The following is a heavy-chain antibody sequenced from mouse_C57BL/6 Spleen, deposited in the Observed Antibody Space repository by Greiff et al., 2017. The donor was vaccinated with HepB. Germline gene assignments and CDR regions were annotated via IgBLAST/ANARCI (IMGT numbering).Heavy chain of an antibody. CDR1: GYSITSGYY. CDR2: ISYDGSN. Sequence: EESGPGLVKPSQSLSLTCSVTGYSITSGYYWNWIRQFPGNKLEWMGYISYDGSNNYNPSLKNRISITRDTSKNQFFLKLNSVTTEDTATYYCARRRGFPYYFDYWGQGTTLTVSS. J-gene: IGHJ2*01. CDR3: ARRRGFPYYFDY. V-gene: IGHV3-6*01.